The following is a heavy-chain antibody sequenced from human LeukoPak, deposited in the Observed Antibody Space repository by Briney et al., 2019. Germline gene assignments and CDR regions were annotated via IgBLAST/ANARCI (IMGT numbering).Heavy chain of an antibody. CDR1: GGSISSGSYY. V-gene: IGHV4-61*02. D-gene: IGHD3-3*01. J-gene: IGHJ5*02. Sequence: PSETLPLTCTVSGGSISSGSYYWSWIRQPAGKGLEWIGRIYTSGSTNYNPSLKSRVTISVDTSKNQFSLKLSSVTAADTAVYYCARGTIPNWFDPWGQGTLVTVSS. CDR3: ARGTIPNWFDP. CDR2: IYTSGST.